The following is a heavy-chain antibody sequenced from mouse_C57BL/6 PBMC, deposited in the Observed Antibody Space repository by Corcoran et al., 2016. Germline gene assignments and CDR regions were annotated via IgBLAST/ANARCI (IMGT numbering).Heavy chain of an antibody. J-gene: IGHJ1*03. CDR1: GYTFTDYN. D-gene: IGHD3-1*01. Sequence: EVQLQQSGPELVKPGASVKIPCKASGYTFTDYNMDWVKQSHGKSLEWIGDINPNNGGTIYNQKFKGKATLTVDKSSSTAYMELRSLTSEDTAVYYCARSARGYFDVWGTGTTVTVSS. CDR3: ARSARGYFDV. CDR2: INPNNGGT. V-gene: IGHV1-18*01.